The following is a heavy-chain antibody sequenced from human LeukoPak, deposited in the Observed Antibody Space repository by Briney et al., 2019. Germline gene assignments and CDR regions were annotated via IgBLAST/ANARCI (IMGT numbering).Heavy chain of an antibody. CDR1: GGSIRSSYYY. D-gene: IGHD3-16*01. V-gene: IGHV4-39*01. CDR2: IHHSGST. Sequence: SETLSLTCTVSGGSIRSSYYYWGWIRQPPGKGLEWIGNIHHSGSTYYSPSLKSRVTISVDTSKNQFSLRLTSVTAADTAVYYCARSPPPGATAYGVVDYWGQGTLVIVSS. CDR3: ARSPPPGATAYGVVDY. J-gene: IGHJ4*02.